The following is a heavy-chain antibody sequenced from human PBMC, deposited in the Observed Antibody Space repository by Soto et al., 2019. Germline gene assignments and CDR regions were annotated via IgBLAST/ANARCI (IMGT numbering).Heavy chain of an antibody. CDR1: GFTFNKYN. J-gene: IGHJ2*01. CDR3: ARVSARGYCGSTSCYHWHFDL. D-gene: IGHD2-2*01. V-gene: IGHV3-21*01. CDR2: MSGSSTYI. Sequence: EVQLVESGGGLVKPGGSLRLSCAASGFTFNKYNMNWVRQAPGKGLEWVSSMSGSSTYINYADSVKGRFTISRDNAKNSLYLQMNSLRAEDTAVYYCARVSARGYCGSTSCYHWHFDLWGRGTLVTVSS.